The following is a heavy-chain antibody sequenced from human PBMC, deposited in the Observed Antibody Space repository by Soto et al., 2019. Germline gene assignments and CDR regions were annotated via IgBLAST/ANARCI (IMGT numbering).Heavy chain of an antibody. D-gene: IGHD2-15*01. CDR2: IRDGGEST. CDR3: APHVHCSGGSCHYDAFDV. CDR1: GFIFGNYM. V-gene: IGHV3-23*01. J-gene: IGHJ3*01. Sequence: EVQLLESGGGLVQPGESLRLYFAVSGFIFGNYMMTWVRQAPGKGLEWVSTIRDGGESTYYADSVKGRFTISRDNSKNTLYLQMDSLGVEDTAVYYCAPHVHCSGGSCHYDAFDVRGQGTMVTVSS.